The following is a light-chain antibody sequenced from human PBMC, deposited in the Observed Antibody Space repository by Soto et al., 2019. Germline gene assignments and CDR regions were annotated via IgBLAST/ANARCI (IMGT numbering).Light chain of an antibody. J-gene: IGLJ6*01. CDR3: ASFRSGTILV. V-gene: IGLV2-14*01. CDR1: RSDIGDSNF. CDR2: EVN. Sequence: QSALTQPASVSGSPGQSVTISCTGPRSDIGDSNFISWYQLSPGKAPRLLIYEVNNRPSGVSRRFSGSKAGNTASLTISGLLDDDEADYFCASFRSGTILVFGSGTKLTVL.